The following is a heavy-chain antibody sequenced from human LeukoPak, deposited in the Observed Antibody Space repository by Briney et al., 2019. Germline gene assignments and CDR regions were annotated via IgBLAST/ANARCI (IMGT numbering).Heavy chain of an antibody. D-gene: IGHD6-13*01. CDR2: IYPGESDT. V-gene: IGHV5-51*01. CDR1: GYSFTSYW. CDR3: ARDIAAAGEDGGYYGMDV. J-gene: IGHJ6*02. Sequence: GESLKISCRGSGYSFTSYWIGCVRQMPGKGLEWMGIIYPGESDTGYSPSFQGQVTISADKSISTAYLQWSSLKASDTAMYYCARDIAAAGEDGGYYGMDVWGQGTTVTVSS.